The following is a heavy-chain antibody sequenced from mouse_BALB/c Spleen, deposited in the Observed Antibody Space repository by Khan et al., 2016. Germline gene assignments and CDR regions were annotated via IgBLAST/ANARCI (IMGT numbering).Heavy chain of an antibody. CDR1: GFTFTDYY. Sequence: EVQLQESGGGLVQPGGSLRLSCATSGFTFTDYYMSWVRQPPGKALEWLGFIRNKANGYTTEYSASVKGRFTISRDNSQSILYLQMNTLRAEDSATYYCARDRNGSPFDYWGQGTTLTVSS. J-gene: IGHJ2*01. CDR2: IRNKANGYTT. CDR3: ARDRNGSPFDY. D-gene: IGHD1-1*01. V-gene: IGHV7-3*02.